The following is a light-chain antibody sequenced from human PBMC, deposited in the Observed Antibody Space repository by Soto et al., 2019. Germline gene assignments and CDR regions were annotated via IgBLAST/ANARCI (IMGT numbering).Light chain of an antibody. V-gene: IGLV2-8*01. CDR1: SSDVGGYNY. Sequence: QSVLTQSPSASGSPGQSVTISCTGTSSDVGGYNYVSWYQQHPGKAPKLMIYEVTKRPSGVPDRFSGSKPGNTASLTVSGLQAEDEAVYYCSSYAGSNQAVVFGGGTKVTVL. J-gene: IGLJ2*01. CDR2: EVT. CDR3: SSYAGSNQAVV.